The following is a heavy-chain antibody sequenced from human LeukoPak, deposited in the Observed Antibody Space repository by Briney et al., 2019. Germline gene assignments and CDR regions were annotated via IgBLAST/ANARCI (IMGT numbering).Heavy chain of an antibody. V-gene: IGHV1-8*01. CDR1: GYTFTSYD. Sequence: GASVKVSCKASGYTFTSYDINWVRQATGQGLEWMGWMNPNSGNTGYAQKFQGRVTMTRDTSISTAYMELSRLRSDDTAVYYCARGAGTAMVTVLDYWGQGTLVTVSS. J-gene: IGHJ4*02. D-gene: IGHD5-18*01. CDR3: ARGAGTAMVTVLDY. CDR2: MNPNSGNT.